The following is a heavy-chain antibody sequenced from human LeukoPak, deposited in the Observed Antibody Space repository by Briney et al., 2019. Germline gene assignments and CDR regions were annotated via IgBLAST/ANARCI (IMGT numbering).Heavy chain of an antibody. CDR1: GGSFSGYY. CDR2: INHSGST. V-gene: IGHV4-34*01. CDR3: ARVHLTGYYNVHYYYGMDV. J-gene: IGHJ6*04. Sequence: SETPSLTCAVYGGSFSGYYWSWIRQPPGKGLEWIGEINHSGSTNYNPSLKSRVTISVDTSKNQFSLKLSSVTAAGTAVYYCARVHLTGYYNVHYYYGMDVWGKGTTVTVSS. D-gene: IGHD3-9*01.